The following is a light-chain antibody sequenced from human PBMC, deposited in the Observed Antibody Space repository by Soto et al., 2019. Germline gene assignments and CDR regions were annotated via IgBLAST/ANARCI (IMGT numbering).Light chain of an antibody. Sequence: DIVMTQSPDSLAVSLGERATINCKSSQTVLYSSSNKNYLAWYQQKPGQPPKLLIYWASTRESGVPDRFSGSGSATDFTLTISSLQAEDVAVYYCQQYYSSPTFGQGTKVEIK. V-gene: IGKV4-1*01. J-gene: IGKJ1*01. CDR2: WAS. CDR1: QTVLYSSSNKNY. CDR3: QQYYSSPT.